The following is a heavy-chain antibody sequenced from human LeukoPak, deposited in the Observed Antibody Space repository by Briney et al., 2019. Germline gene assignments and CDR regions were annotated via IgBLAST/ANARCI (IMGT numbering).Heavy chain of an antibody. V-gene: IGHV1-69*04. J-gene: IGHJ6*02. D-gene: IGHD6-13*01. CDR2: IIPIRNTV. Sequence: ASVRVSCKASGGTLTSHGISWVRQAPGQGLEWMGRIIPIRNTVNYAQKFQGRLTIAAETSTSTAYMDLSSLRSEDTAVYYCATDRAKQQGVQLYYYFGMDVWGQGTKVTVSS. CDR3: ATDRAKQQGVQLYYYFGMDV. CDR1: GGTLTSHG.